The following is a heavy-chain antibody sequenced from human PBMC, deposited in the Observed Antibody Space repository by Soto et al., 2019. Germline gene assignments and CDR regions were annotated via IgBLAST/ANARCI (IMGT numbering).Heavy chain of an antibody. CDR1: GFTFSIND. V-gene: IGHV3-30*18. CDR2: ISNDGNNK. J-gene: IGHJ4*02. D-gene: IGHD1-7*01. Sequence: QVQLVESGGGVVQPGRSLRLSCAASGFTFSINDMHWVRQAPGRGQEWVAVISNDGNNKYYADSVKGRYTLSRDNSKNMVYLQMDSLRVEDTAVYYCAKDHQTYNWDYLFDSWGPGTLVTVSS. CDR3: AKDHQTYNWDYLFDS.